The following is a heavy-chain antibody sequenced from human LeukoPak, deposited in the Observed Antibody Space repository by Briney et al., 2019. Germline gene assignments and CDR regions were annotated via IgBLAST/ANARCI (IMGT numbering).Heavy chain of an antibody. J-gene: IGHJ6*03. Sequence: PGGSLRLSCAASGFTFSSYAMSWVRQAPGKGLEWVSAISGTGSSTDYADSVKGRFTISRDNSKNTLYLQMNSLRAEDTAVYYCAKGTHSGYSYGYYYYYYMDVWGKGTTVIVS. CDR1: GFTFSSYA. CDR3: AKGTHSGYSYGYYYYYYMDV. V-gene: IGHV3-23*01. D-gene: IGHD5-18*01. CDR2: ISGTGSST.